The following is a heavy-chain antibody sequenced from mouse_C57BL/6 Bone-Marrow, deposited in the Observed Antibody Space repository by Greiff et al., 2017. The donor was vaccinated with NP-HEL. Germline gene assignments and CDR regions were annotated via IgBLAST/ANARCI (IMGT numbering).Heavy chain of an antibody. CDR1: GYTFTSYG. CDR3: ARRGYGNYGYFDV. CDR2: IYPRSGNT. D-gene: IGHD2-1*01. Sequence: QVQLQQSGAELARPGASVKLSCKASGYTFTSYGISWVKQRTGQGLEWIGEIYPRSGNTYYNEKFKGKATLTADKSSSTAYMELRSLTSEDSAVYFCARRGYGNYGYFDVWGTGTTVTVSS. V-gene: IGHV1-81*01. J-gene: IGHJ1*03.